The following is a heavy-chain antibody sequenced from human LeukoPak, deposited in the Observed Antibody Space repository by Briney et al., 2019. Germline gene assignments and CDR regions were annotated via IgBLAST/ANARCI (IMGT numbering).Heavy chain of an antibody. Sequence: SETLSLTCTVSGDSISSRTSYWSWIRQPAGKGLEWIGHIYTTGSTHYNSSLKSRVTMSVDTSKNQISLKLHSVTAANTAVYYCARDRGTSSSLGYFYYCMDVWGKGTTVTVSS. D-gene: IGHD6-19*01. CDR1: GDSISSRTSY. J-gene: IGHJ6*03. CDR3: ARDRGTSSSLGYFYYCMDV. V-gene: IGHV4-61*09. CDR2: IYTTGST.